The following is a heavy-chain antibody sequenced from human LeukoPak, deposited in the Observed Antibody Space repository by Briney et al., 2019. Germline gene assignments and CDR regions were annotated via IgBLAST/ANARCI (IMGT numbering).Heavy chain of an antibody. CDR2: INPNSGIT. J-gene: IGHJ4*02. D-gene: IGHD4-17*01. CDR1: GYTFTGYY. Sequence: ASLKLSCKASGYTFTGYYMHWVRQAPGQGLEWMALINPNSGITNYAQKFQGRFTMTRDTSISTASMELNNLRSDDTAVYYCARGDSGDYLSFDYWGQGTLVTVSS. V-gene: IGHV1-2*02. CDR3: ARGDSGDYLSFDY.